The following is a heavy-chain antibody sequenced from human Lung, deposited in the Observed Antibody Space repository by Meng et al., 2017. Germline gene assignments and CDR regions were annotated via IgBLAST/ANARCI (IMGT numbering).Heavy chain of an antibody. CDR2: IKSNTDGGTA. CDR1: GFYFSNAW. CDR3: SWDDRAVSDY. V-gene: IGHV3-15*01. D-gene: IGHD3-9*01. J-gene: IGHJ4*02. Sequence: VQLVDFVGYFVKPGGSLGLSCAAFGFYFSNAWMSWVRQAPVKGLEWVGRIKSNTDGGTAEYAAPVTGRFTISRDDSKSTLYLQLSGLTTDDTGVYYCSWDDRAVSDYWGQGTLVTASS.